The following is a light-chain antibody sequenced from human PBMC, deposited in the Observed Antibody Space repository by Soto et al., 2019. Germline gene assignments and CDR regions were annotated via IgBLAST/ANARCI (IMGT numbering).Light chain of an antibody. CDR1: QSVTTN. CDR3: QQYNNWPPWT. V-gene: IGKV3-15*01. Sequence: EVVMTQSPATLSVSPGERATLSCRASQSVTTNMAWYQQKPGKAPRLLIYGASTRATGIPARFSGSVSRTDFTLTIISLQSEDFAVDDCQQYNNWPPWTLGQGTKVDIK. J-gene: IGKJ1*01. CDR2: GAS.